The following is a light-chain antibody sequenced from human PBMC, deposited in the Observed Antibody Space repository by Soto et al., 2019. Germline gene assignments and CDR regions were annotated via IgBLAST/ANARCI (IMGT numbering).Light chain of an antibody. CDR1: SSDVGGYKY. J-gene: IGLJ7*01. V-gene: IGLV2-14*01. Sequence: QSVLTQPASVSGSPGQSITISCTGTSSDVGGYKYVSWYQHQSGIAPKLMIYEVSNRPSGVSNRFSGSKSANTASLTISGLQTEDEADYYCSSYTSSSTLVFGGGTQLTVL. CDR3: SSYTSSSTLV. CDR2: EVS.